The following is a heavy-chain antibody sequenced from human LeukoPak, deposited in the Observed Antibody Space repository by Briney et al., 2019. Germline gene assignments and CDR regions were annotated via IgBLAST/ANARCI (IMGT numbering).Heavy chain of an antibody. CDR2: IATDGSQT. CDR3: ARNLGNEQFDY. Sequence: AGGSLRLSCAASGFTVSSNYMSWVRQAPGKGLEWVANIATDGSQTNYVNSMKGRFTISRDNTKNSLYLQMNSLRDEDTAVYYCARNLGNEQFDYWGQGTLVTVSS. CDR1: GFTVSSNY. D-gene: IGHD3-16*01. V-gene: IGHV3-7*04. J-gene: IGHJ4*02.